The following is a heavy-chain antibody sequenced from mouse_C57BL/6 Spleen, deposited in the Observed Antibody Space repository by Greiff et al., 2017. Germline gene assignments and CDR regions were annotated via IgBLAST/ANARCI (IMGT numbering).Heavy chain of an antibody. D-gene: IGHD3-1*01. Sequence: QVQLKESGAELVRPGASVKLSCKASGYTFTDYYINWVKQRPGQGLEWIARIYPGSGNTYYNEKFKGKATLTAEKSSSTAYMQLSSLTSEDSAVYFCARSGGEYFDDWGQGTTLTVSS. CDR1: GYTFTDYY. CDR2: IYPGSGNT. J-gene: IGHJ2*01. CDR3: ARSGGEYFDD. V-gene: IGHV1-76*01.